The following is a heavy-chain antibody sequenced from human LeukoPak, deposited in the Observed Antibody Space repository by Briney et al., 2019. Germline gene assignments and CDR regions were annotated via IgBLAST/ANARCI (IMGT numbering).Heavy chain of an antibody. CDR2: ISGSGGST. CDR3: AKPHSLWFVELFPSDY. D-gene: IGHD3-10*01. Sequence: GGSLRLSCAASGFTFSSYAMSWVRQAPGKGLEWVSAISGSGGSTYYADSVKGRFTISRDNSKNTLYLQMNSLRAEDTAVYYCAKPHSLWFVELFPSDYWGQGTLVTVSS. J-gene: IGHJ4*02. V-gene: IGHV3-23*01. CDR1: GFTFSSYA.